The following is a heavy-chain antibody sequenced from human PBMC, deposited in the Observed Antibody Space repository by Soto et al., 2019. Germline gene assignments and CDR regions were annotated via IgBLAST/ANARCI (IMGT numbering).Heavy chain of an antibody. D-gene: IGHD5-12*01. V-gene: IGHV3-15*07. CDR1: GFTFSNAW. CDR3: AKDGPYVDIVATTYYGMDV. Sequence: GSLRLSCAASGFTFSNAWMNWVRQAPGKGLEWVGRIKSKTDGGTTDYAAPVKGRFTISRDNSKNTLYLQMNSLRAEDTAVYYCAKDGPYVDIVATTYYGMDVWGQGTTVTVSS. J-gene: IGHJ6*02. CDR2: IKSKTDGGTT.